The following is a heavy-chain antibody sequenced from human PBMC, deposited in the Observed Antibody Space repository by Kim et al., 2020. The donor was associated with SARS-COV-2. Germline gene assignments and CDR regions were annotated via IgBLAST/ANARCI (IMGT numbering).Heavy chain of an antibody. V-gene: IGHV3-7*01. CDR3: AAVTTDYYYYYGMDV. J-gene: IGHJ6*02. Sequence: GGSLRLSCAASGFTFSSYWMSWVRQAPGKGLEWVANIKQDGSEKYYVDSVKGRFTISRDNAKNSLYLQMNSLRAEDTAVYYCAAVTTDYYYYYGMDVWGQGTTVTVSS. CDR1: GFTFSSYW. CDR2: IKQDGSEK. D-gene: IGHD4-17*01.